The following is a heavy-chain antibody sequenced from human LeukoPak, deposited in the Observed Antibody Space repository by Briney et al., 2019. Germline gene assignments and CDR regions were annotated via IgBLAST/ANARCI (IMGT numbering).Heavy chain of an antibody. V-gene: IGHV4-34*01. CDR3: ARVAAGSTENWFDP. CDR1: GGSFSGYY. J-gene: IGHJ5*02. Sequence: PSETLSLTCAVYGGSFSGYYWSWIRQPPGKGLEGIGEVYHTGNTNYNPSLKSRVTISGDTSNNQLSLRLTSVTAADTAVYYCARVAAGSTENWFDPWGQGTLVTVSS. CDR2: VYHTGNT. D-gene: IGHD1-1*01.